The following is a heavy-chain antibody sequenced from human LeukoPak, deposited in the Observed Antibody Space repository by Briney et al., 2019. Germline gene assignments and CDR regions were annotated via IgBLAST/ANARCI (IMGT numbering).Heavy chain of an antibody. D-gene: IGHD3-10*01. CDR2: INPHSGAT. CDR3: SRDRGESYFDY. CDR1: GYTFTGYY. Sequence: GASVKVSCKASGYTFTGYYIHWVRQAPGQGPEWMGWINPHSGATNYAQKFQGRVTMTRDTSISTAFMELSSLRSDDTAMYYCSRDRGESYFDYWGQGTLVTVSS. V-gene: IGHV1-2*02. J-gene: IGHJ4*02.